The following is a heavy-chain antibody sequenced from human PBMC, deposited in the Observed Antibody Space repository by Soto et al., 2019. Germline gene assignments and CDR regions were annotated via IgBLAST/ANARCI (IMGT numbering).Heavy chain of an antibody. J-gene: IGHJ3*01. D-gene: IGHD2-21*02. CDR3: VSPLSPDRSDGVCFHAFDG. Sequence: QVHLQESGPGLVKPSETLTLTCSVSGDSVSSGLSYWGWVRQPPGKAPEWIGYIYYSGYNTYNPSLEIRPTISIDASKNQCSLKVNSVTAAGTAVFYCVSPLSPDRSDGVCFHAFDGWSQGTVVSVSS. CDR2: IYYSGYN. V-gene: IGHV4-61*01. CDR1: GDSVSSGLSY.